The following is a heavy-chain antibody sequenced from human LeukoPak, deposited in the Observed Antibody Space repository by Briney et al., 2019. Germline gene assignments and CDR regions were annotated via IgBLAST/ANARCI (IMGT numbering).Heavy chain of an antibody. CDR1: GGSISSSSYY. CDR2: IYYSGST. J-gene: IGHJ5*02. V-gene: IGHV4-39*01. CDR3: ARGPSPHNWFDP. Sequence: SETLSLTCTVSGGSISSSSYYWGWIRQPPGKGLEWIGSIYYSGSTDYNPSLRSRDTISVDTSKNQFSLKLSSVTAADTAVYYCARGPSPHNWFDPWGQGTLVTVSS. D-gene: IGHD6-6*01.